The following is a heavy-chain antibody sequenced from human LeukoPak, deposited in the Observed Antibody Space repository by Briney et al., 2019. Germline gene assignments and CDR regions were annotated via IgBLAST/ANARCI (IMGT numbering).Heavy chain of an antibody. V-gene: IGHV5-51*01. D-gene: IGHD6-13*01. CDR2: IYPGDSDT. J-gene: IGHJ4*02. Sequence: GESLKISCKGSGYSFTSYWIGWVRQLPGKGLEWMGIIYPGDSDTRYSPSFQGQVTISAHKSTSTAYLQWSSLKASDTAMYYCARGGSGVSSSWALFDYWGQGTLVTVSS. CDR3: ARGGSGVSSSWALFDY. CDR1: GYSFTSYW.